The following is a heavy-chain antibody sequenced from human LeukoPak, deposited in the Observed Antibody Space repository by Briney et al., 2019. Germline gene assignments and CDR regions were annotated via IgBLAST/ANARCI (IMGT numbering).Heavy chain of an antibody. J-gene: IGHJ3*02. CDR2: VYSSGNT. CDR1: GGSISGDH. CDR3: ARRNDFGI. V-gene: IGHV4-59*08. Sequence: TSETLSLTCTVSGGSISGDHWNWIRQPPGKGLEWIGYVYSSGNTNYNPSLKSRVTISIDTSKNQFSLKLSSVTAADTAVYYCARRNDFGIWGQGTMVTVSS.